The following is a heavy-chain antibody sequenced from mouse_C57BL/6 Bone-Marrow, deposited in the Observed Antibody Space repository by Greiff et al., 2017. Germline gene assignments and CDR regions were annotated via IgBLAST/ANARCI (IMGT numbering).Heavy chain of an antibody. D-gene: IGHD1-1*01. CDR1: GYTFTSYW. Sequence: QVQLQQPGAELVKPGASVKLSCKASGYTFTSYWMQWVKQRPGQGLEWIGEIDPPDSYTTYNQKFKGKATLTVDTSSSTAYMQLSSLTSEDSAVYYCASSRAWFAYWGQGTLVTVSA. V-gene: IGHV1-50*01. CDR2: IDPPDSYT. CDR3: ASSRAWFAY. J-gene: IGHJ3*01.